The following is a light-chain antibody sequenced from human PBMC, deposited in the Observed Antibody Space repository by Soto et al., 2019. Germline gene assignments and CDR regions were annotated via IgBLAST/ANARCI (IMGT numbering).Light chain of an antibody. CDR2: GAS. CDR1: QSVSSSY. V-gene: IGKV3-20*01. J-gene: IGKJ2*01. Sequence: EIVLTQSPGTLSLSPGERATLSCRASQSVSSSYLAWYQHKPGLAPRLLIYGASSRATGIPDRFSGSGSGTDFTLTISELEPEDFAMYYCQQFGSSPYTFGQGTKLEIK. CDR3: QQFGSSPYT.